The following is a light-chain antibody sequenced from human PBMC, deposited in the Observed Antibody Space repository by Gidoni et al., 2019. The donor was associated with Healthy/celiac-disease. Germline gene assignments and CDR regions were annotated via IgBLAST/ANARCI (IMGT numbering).Light chain of an antibody. CDR2: GAS. J-gene: IGKJ2*01. Sequence: EIERTQSQDTLSVSPGERATLSCRASQSVSSNLAWYQQKPGQAPRLLLYGASTRATCIPARFSGSGSGTAFTLPISSLQSDDFAVFYCQLYNTCLLSTFGQGTQLEIK. V-gene: IGKV3-15*01. CDR3: QLYNTCLLST. CDR1: QSVSSN.